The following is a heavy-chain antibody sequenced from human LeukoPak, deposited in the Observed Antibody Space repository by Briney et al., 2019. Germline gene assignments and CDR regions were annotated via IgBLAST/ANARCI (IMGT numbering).Heavy chain of an antibody. J-gene: IGHJ6*03. D-gene: IGHD1-26*01. CDR3: AKELGATTYYYYYMDV. CDR1: GFTFSGYG. V-gene: IGHV3-33*06. CDR2: IWYGGSNK. Sequence: PGRSLRLYCAASGFTFSGYGMHWVRQAPGKGLEWVAVIWYGGSNKYYADSVKGRFTISRANSKNTLYLQMNSLRAEDTAVYYCAKELGATTYYYYYMDVWGKGTTVTVSS.